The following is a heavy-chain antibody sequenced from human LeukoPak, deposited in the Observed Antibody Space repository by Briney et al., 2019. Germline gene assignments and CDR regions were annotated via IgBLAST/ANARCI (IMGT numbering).Heavy chain of an antibody. CDR2: INHSGST. CDR3: ASLDVDILTGPVK. D-gene: IGHD3-9*01. V-gene: IGHV4-34*01. J-gene: IGHJ4*02. CDR1: GGSFSGYY. Sequence: SETLSLTCAVYGGSFSGYYWSWIRQPPGKGLEWIGEINHSGSTNYNPSLKSRVTISVDTSKNQFSLKLSSVTAADTAVYYCASLDVDILTGPVKWGQGTLVTVSS.